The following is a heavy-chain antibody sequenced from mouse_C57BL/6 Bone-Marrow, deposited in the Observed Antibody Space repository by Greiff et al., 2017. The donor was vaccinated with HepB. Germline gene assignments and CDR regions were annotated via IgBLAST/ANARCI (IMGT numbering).Heavy chain of an antibody. CDR2: ISDGGSYT. Sequence: EVKLVESGGGLVKPGGSLKLSCAASGFTFSSYAMSWVRQTPEKRLEWVATISDGGSYTYYPDTVKGRFTISRDNAKNNLYLQMSHLKSEDTAMYYCARGTGTGDFDYWGQGTTLTVSS. V-gene: IGHV5-4*03. CDR3: ARGTGTGDFDY. CDR1: GFTFSSYA. J-gene: IGHJ2*01. D-gene: IGHD4-1*01.